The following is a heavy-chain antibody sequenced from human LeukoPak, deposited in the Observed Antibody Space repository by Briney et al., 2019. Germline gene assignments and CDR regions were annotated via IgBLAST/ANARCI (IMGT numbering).Heavy chain of an antibody. D-gene: IGHD3-9*01. V-gene: IGHV1-2*02. CDR1: GYTFTGYY. Sequence: GASVKVSCKASGYTFTGYYIHWVRQAPGQGLEWMGWVNPNSGGTDYAQKFQGRATMTRDTSISTAYMELSRLSSDDTAVYYCARAQYFDWLSVYWGQGTLVTVSS. CDR2: VNPNSGGT. CDR3: ARAQYFDWLSVY. J-gene: IGHJ4*02.